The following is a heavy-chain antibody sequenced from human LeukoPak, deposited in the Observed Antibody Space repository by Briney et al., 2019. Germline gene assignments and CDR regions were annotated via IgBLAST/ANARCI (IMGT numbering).Heavy chain of an antibody. CDR3: ARGQHSYGYFNGFDY. Sequence: SETLSLTCSVYGGSFSGYYWSWIRQPPGKGLEWIGEINHSGSTNYNPSLKSRVTISVDTSKNQFSLKLSSVTAADTAVYYCARGQHSYGYFNGFDYWGQGTLVTVSS. V-gene: IGHV4-34*01. J-gene: IGHJ4*02. CDR1: GGSFSGYY. D-gene: IGHD5-18*01. CDR2: INHSGST.